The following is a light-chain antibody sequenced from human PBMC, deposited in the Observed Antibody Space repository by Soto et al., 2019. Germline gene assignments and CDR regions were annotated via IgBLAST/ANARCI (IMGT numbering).Light chain of an antibody. J-gene: IGKJ5*01. Sequence: EIVLTQSPDTLSLSPGEGASLSCRASQSVHTFLDWYQQKPGQAPRLLIYGASTRATGVAARFSGSGSGTDFTLTISSLEPEDFAVYYCHQRSNWPPDTFGQGTRLEIK. V-gene: IGKV3-11*01. CDR3: HQRSNWPPDT. CDR2: GAS. CDR1: QSVHTF.